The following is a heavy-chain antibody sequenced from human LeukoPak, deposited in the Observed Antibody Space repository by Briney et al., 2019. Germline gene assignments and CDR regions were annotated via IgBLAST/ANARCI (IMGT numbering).Heavy chain of an antibody. D-gene: IGHD3-22*01. CDR2: ISGSGGST. J-gene: IGHJ4*02. CDR3: AKDKSSSSGFYRY. CDR1: GFTFSSYG. V-gene: IGHV3-23*01. Sequence: GGSLRLSCAASGFTFSSYGMSWVRQAPGKGLEWVSAISGSGGSTYYADSVKGRVTISRDNSKNTLYLQMNSLRAEDTDLYYCAKDKSSSSGFYRYWGQGTLVTVSS.